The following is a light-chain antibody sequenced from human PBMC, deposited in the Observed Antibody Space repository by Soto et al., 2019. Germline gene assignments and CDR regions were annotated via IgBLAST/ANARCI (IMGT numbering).Light chain of an antibody. CDR1: QSVSSTY. Sequence: EIVLTQSPCTLSLSPGERATLSCRASQSVSSTYLAWYQQTPGQPPRLLIYGASNRATGIPDRFGGSGSGTDFTLTISRLEPEDFAVYYCQQYGTSRTFGQGTKVDIK. CDR2: GAS. CDR3: QQYGTSRT. V-gene: IGKV3-20*01. J-gene: IGKJ1*01.